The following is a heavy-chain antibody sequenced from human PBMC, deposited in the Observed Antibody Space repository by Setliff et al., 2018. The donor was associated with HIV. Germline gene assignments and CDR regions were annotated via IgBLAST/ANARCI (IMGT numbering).Heavy chain of an antibody. D-gene: IGHD3-22*01. V-gene: IGHV1-69*05. CDR2: RSPIFSTT. CDR3: AITSRGYSLQRGGAFDI. CDR1: GDTFTTYV. J-gene: IGHJ3*02. Sequence: GASVKVSRKGSGDTFTTYVVSWVRQAPGQGLEWMGGRSPIFSTTNYAQKFQGRVTITTDESTSRAYMELSSLRSEDTAVYYCAITSRGYSLQRGGAFDIWGQGTLVTVSS.